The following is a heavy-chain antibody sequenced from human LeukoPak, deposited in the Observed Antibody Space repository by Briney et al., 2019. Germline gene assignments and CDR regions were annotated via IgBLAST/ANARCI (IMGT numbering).Heavy chain of an antibody. J-gene: IGHJ1*01. CDR2: INPNGGST. V-gene: IGHV1-46*01. Sequence: ASVKVSCKASGYTFTGYYIHCVRQAPGQGLQWMGMINPNGGSTSYAQKFQGRVTMTSDTSTSTVYMELSSLRSEDTAVYYCTRSVYGGNSALLHWGQGTLVTVSS. D-gene: IGHD4-23*01. CDR3: TRSVYGGNSALLH. CDR1: GYTFTGYY.